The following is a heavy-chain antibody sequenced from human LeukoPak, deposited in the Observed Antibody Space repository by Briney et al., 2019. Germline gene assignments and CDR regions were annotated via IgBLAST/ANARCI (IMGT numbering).Heavy chain of an antibody. J-gene: IGHJ4*02. Sequence: SETLSLTCTVSGGSINSNSFYWGWIRQSPGKGLEWIGSIYQSGNAYYNPSLKSRVNISIDTSKNQFSLKLNSVTAADTAVYYCWLERVVADYFDLWGQGALVTVSS. V-gene: IGHV4-39*07. CDR2: IYQSGNA. CDR3: WLERVVADYFDL. D-gene: IGHD2-15*01. CDR1: GGSINSNSFY.